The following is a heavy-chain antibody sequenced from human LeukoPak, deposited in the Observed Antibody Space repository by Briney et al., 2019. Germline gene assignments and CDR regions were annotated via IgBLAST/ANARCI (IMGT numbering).Heavy chain of an antibody. Sequence: GGSLRLSCAASGFTVSSNYMSWVRQAPGKGLEWVSVIYSGGSTYYADSVKGRFTIFRDNAKNSLYLQMNSLRAEDTAVYYCAREDCSSTSCFPFDYWGQGTLVTVSS. J-gene: IGHJ4*02. CDR3: AREDCSSTSCFPFDY. CDR2: IYSGGST. D-gene: IGHD2-2*01. V-gene: IGHV3-53*01. CDR1: GFTVSSNY.